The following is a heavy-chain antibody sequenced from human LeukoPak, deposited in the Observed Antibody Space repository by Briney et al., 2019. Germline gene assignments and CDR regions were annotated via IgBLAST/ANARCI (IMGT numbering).Heavy chain of an antibody. V-gene: IGHV4-59*12. J-gene: IGHJ6*03. CDR1: GGSISSYY. D-gene: IGHD2-2*01. Sequence: KPSETLSLTCTVSGGSISSYYWSWIRQPPGKGLEWIGYIYYSGSTNYNPSLKSRVTISVDTSKNQFSLKLSSVTAADTAVYYCARLEVVPAAASGVHYYYYMDVWGKGTTVTVSS. CDR2: IYYSGST. CDR3: ARLEVVPAAASGVHYYYYMDV.